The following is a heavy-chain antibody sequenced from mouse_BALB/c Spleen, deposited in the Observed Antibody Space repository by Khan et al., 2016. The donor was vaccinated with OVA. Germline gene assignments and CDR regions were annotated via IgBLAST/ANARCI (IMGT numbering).Heavy chain of an antibody. CDR3: TRVITTTTGDYDAMDY. J-gene: IGHJ4*01. CDR1: GFIFSSYG. V-gene: IGHV5-6*01. CDR2: ISSGGTYT. D-gene: IGHD1-2*01. Sequence: EVELVESGGDLVKPGGSLKLSCAASGFIFSSYGMSLVRQTPDKRLEWVATISSGGTYTYYPDSVKGRFTISRDNVKNTLSLQMSSLTSEDTAIYYCTRVITTTTGDYDAMDYWGQGTSVTVSS.